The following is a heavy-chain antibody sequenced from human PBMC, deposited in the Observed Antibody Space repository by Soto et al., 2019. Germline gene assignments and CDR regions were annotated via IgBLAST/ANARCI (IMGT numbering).Heavy chain of an antibody. V-gene: IGHV4-39*01. CDR2: IYYSGST. D-gene: IGHD2-21*02. J-gene: IGHJ2*01. CDR1: GGSISSSSYY. Sequence: QLQLQESGPGLVKPSETLSLTCTVSGGSISSSSYYWGWIRQPPGKGLEWIGSIYYSGSTYYNPSLKSRVTISVDTSKTQFSLKLSSVTAADTAVYYCASKYGGNSGTLRYFDLWGRGTLVTVSS. CDR3: ASKYGGNSGTLRYFDL.